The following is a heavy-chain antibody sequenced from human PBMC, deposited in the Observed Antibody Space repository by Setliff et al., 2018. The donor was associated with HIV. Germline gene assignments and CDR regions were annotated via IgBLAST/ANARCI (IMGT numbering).Heavy chain of an antibody. CDR2: IKSKTDGGTT. V-gene: IGHV3-15*01. D-gene: IGHD3-3*01. Sequence: PGGSLRLSCVASGFTFSNAWMKWVRQAPGKGLEWVGRIKSKTDGGTTDHAAPVKGRFTISRDDSKNKLYLQMNSLKTEDTAVYYCARRLQFLEFLHGVGGLDVWGQGTTVTV. CDR3: ARRLQFLEFLHGVGGLDV. J-gene: IGHJ6*02. CDR1: GFTFSNAW.